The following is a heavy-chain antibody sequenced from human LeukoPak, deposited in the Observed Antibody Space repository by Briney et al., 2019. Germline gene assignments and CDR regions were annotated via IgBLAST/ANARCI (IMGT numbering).Heavy chain of an antibody. Sequence: SETLSLTCTVSGGSVSRGSYYWSWIRQPPGKGLEWIGYIYYSGSTNYNPSLKSRVTISVDTSKNQFSLKLSSVTAADTAVYYCARRAMTYGPKPFFDYWGQGTLVTVSS. D-gene: IGHD2-21*02. J-gene: IGHJ4*02. V-gene: IGHV4-61*01. CDR3: ARRAMTYGPKPFFDY. CDR2: IYYSGST. CDR1: GGSVSRGSYY.